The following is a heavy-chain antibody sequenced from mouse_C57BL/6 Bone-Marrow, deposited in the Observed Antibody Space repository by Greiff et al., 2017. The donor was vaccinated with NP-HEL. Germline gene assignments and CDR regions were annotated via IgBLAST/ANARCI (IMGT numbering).Heavy chain of an antibody. CDR3: ARRGIPPAMDY. CDR1: GYTFTSYT. V-gene: IGHV1-4*01. CDR2: INPSSGYT. J-gene: IGHJ4*01. Sequence: QVQLKESGAELARPGASVKMSCKASGYTFTSYTMHWVKQRPGQGLEWIGYINPSSGYTKYNQKFKDKATLTADKSSSTAYMQLSSLTSEDSAVYYCARRGIPPAMDYWGQGTSVTVSS. D-gene: IGHD5-1-1*01.